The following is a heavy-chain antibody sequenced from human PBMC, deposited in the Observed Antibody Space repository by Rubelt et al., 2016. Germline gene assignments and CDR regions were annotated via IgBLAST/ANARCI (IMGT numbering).Heavy chain of an antibody. Sequence: VRQAPGQGLEWVSGISWHSGSIGYADSVKGRFTISRDNAKNSLYLQMNRLRAEDTALYYCAKGEGRWLQLRIDYWGQGTLVTVSS. J-gene: IGHJ4*02. V-gene: IGHV3-9*01. CDR2: ISWHSGSI. D-gene: IGHD5-24*01. CDR3: AKGEGRWLQLRIDY.